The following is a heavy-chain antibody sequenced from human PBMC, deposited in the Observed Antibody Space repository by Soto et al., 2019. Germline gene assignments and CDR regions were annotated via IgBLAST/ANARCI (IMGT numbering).Heavy chain of an antibody. CDR3: TRDLGFGMDV. J-gene: IGHJ6*02. V-gene: IGHV4-31*03. Sequence: QVPLQESGPGLVKPSQTLSLTCNVSGGSISGGRYYWNWIRQHPGKGLEWIGNIYDNGITYYNPSLKSRVIISEDTSKNQFSLRLSSVTAADTAVYYCTRDLGFGMDVWGQGTTVTVSS. CDR1: GGSISGGRYY. CDR2: IYDNGIT.